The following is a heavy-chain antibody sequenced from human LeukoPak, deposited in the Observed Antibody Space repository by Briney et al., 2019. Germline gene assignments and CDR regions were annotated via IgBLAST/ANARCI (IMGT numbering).Heavy chain of an antibody. CDR3: AADRFSIFGVVITPKNYYGMDV. CDR2: FDPEDGET. D-gene: IGHD3-3*01. CDR1: GDTLTEFA. V-gene: IGHV1-24*01. Sequence: ASVKVSCKVSGDTLTEFAMQWVRQAPGKGLERMGGFDPEDGETIYAQKFQGRVIMSEDTSTDTAYMELSSLRSEDTAVYYCAADRFSIFGVVITPKNYYGMDVWGQGTTVTVSS. J-gene: IGHJ6*02.